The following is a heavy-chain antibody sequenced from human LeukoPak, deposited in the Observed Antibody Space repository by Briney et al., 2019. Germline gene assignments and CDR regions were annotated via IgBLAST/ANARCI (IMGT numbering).Heavy chain of an antibody. V-gene: IGHV1-18*01. D-gene: IGHD3-10*01. CDR2: ISAYNGNT. Sequence: ASVKVSCKASGYTFTSYGISWVRQAPGQGLEWMGWISAYNGNTNYAQKLQGRVTMTTDTSTSTAYMELRSLRSDDTAVYYCARGGRITMVRGVMSAFDIWGQGTMVTVSS. J-gene: IGHJ3*02. CDR1: GYTFTSYG. CDR3: ARGGRITMVRGVMSAFDI.